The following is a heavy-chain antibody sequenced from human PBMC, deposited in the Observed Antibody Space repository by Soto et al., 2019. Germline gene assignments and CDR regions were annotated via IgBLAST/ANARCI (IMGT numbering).Heavy chain of an antibody. V-gene: IGHV3-53*04. Sequence: HPGGSLRLSCAASGLTVSSNYMSWVRQAPGKGLEWVSVIYTGGTTYYADSVKGRFTISRQNSMNTLDLQMKSLRTEDTAVYYCVRISPPLYYSMAVWGQGTTVTVSS. CDR3: VRISPPLYYSMAV. J-gene: IGHJ6*02. CDR1: GLTVSSNY. D-gene: IGHD3-3*02. CDR2: IYTGGTT.